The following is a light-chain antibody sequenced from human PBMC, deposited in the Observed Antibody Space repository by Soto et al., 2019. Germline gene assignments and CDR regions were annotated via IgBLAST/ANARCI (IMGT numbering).Light chain of an antibody. V-gene: IGKV3-20*01. Sequence: EIVLTQSPGXLXLSPGEXXXXXXRASXSXXXSYXAWYQQKPGQAPRLLIYGASSRATGIPDRFSGSGSGTDFTLTISRLEPEDFAVYYCQQYGSSPPVTFGGGTKVEIK. CDR2: GAS. CDR3: QQYGSSPPVT. J-gene: IGKJ4*01. CDR1: XSXXXSY.